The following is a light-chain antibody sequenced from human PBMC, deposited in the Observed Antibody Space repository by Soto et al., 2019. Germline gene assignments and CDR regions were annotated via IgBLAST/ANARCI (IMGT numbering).Light chain of an antibody. CDR3: SSYTSSNTYV. V-gene: IGLV2-18*02. Sequence: QSALTQPPSVSGSPGQSVAISCTGTSSDVGSSNGVSWYQQPPGTAPKLMIYDVSSRPSGVPDRFSGSKSGNTASLTISGLQAEDEADYYCSSYTSSNTYVFGTGTKVTVL. J-gene: IGLJ1*01. CDR1: SSDVGSSNG. CDR2: DVS.